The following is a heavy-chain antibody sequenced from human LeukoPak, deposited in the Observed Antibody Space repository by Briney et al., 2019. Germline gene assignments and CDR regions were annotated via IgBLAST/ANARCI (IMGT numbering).Heavy chain of an antibody. CDR3: ARGSSRHSSSWYWWFDP. J-gene: IGHJ5*02. D-gene: IGHD6-13*01. V-gene: IGHV1-8*02. CDR1: GYTFTSYD. CDR2: MNPNSGNT. Sequence: GASVKVSCKASGYTFTSYDINWVRQATGQGLEWMGWMNPNSGNTGYAQKFQGRVTMTRNTSISTAYMELSSLRSEDTAVYYCARGSSRHSSSWYWWFDPWGQGTLVTVSS.